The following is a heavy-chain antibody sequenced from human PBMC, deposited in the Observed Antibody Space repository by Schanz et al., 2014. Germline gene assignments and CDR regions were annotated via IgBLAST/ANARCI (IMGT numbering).Heavy chain of an antibody. J-gene: IGHJ6*02. CDR1: GFTFSSYA. Sequence: VQLVESGGGVVQPGRSLRLSCAASGFTFSSYAMHWVRQAPGKGLEWVSSISSSSSYIYYADSVKGRFTISRDNAKNSLYLQMNSLRAEDTAVYYCAKARRKSNCSGGRCFHYSYYGMDVWGQGTTVTVSS. V-gene: IGHV3-21*04. CDR3: AKARRKSNCSGGRCFHYSYYGMDV. CDR2: ISSSSSYI. D-gene: IGHD2-15*01.